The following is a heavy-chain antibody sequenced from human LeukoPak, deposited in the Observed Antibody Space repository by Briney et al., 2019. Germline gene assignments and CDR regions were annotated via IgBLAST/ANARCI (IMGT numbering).Heavy chain of an antibody. J-gene: IGHJ3*02. CDR3: ARSPYYYDSSGYHGAFDI. D-gene: IGHD3-22*01. Sequence: GGSLRLSCAASGFTFSSYSMNWVRQAAGKGLEWVSSISSSSSYIYYADSVKCRFTISRDNSKNTLYLQMNSLRAEDTAVYYCARSPYYYDSSGYHGAFDIWGQGTMVTVSS. CDR1: GFTFSSYS. V-gene: IGHV3-21*04. CDR2: ISSSSSYI.